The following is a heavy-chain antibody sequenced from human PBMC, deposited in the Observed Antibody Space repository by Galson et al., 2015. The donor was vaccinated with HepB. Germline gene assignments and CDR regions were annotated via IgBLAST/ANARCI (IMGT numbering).Heavy chain of an antibody. CDR1: GFTFSSYW. Sequence: SLRLSCAASGFTFSSYWMSWVRQAPGKGLEWVAVISYDGSNKYYADSVKGRFTISRDNSKNTLYLQMNSLRAEDTAVYYCARDRGTVILTYGMDVWGQGTTVTVSS. V-gene: IGHV3-30-3*01. J-gene: IGHJ6*02. CDR2: ISYDGSNK. CDR3: ARDRGTVILTYGMDV. D-gene: IGHD3-9*01.